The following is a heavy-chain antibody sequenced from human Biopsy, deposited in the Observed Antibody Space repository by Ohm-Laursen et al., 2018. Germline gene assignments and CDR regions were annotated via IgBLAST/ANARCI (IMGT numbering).Heavy chain of an antibody. J-gene: IGHJ3*02. Sequence: GTLSLTCTVSDASASSGRYYWTWIRQPPRKPLEWIGYFYSSGTTRYNPSLESRLSISMDTSKNEVSLRLTSMTAADTAVYFCARVPADQYAARNYYSSHAFDMWGQGTKVIVSS. CDR1: DASASSGRYY. CDR3: ARVPADQYAARNYYSSHAFDM. CDR2: FYSSGTT. D-gene: IGHD3-10*01. V-gene: IGHV4-61*01.